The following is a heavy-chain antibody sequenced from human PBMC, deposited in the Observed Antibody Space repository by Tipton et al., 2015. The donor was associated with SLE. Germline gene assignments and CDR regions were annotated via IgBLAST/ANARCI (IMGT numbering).Heavy chain of an antibody. CDR3: ARMEGMITYGGIAGL. Sequence: TLSLTCTVSGGSISSSSYYWGWIRQPPGKGLEWIGEVNHLGTIYYNASLKSRVTISIDTSKSHFSLKLTSVTAADTAVYYCARMEGMITYGGIAGLWGQGTVVTVSS. V-gene: IGHV4-39*02. D-gene: IGHD3-16*01. CDR1: GGSISSSSYY. J-gene: IGHJ4*02. CDR2: VNHLGTI.